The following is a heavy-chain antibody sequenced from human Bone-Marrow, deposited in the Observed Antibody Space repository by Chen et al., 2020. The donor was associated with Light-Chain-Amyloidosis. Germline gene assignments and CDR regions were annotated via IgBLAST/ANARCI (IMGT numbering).Heavy chain of an antibody. CDR1: GGSISTSSNY. CDR2: IYFSGST. V-gene: IGHV4-39*01. Sequence: QLQLQESGPGLVKPSATLSLTCTVSGGSISTSSNYWGWIRQPPGKGLEWIATIYFSGSTYYNPSLKSRVAISVDTSKNQFSLKLTSVTAADTTVYYCARLTFVRYYDSGNYYSRYYFDSWGQGTLVTVSS. J-gene: IGHJ4*02. D-gene: IGHD3-10*01. CDR3: ARLTFVRYYDSGNYYSRYYFDS.